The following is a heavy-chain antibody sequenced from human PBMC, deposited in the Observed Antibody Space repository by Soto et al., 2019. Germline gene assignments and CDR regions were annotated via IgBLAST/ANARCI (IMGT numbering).Heavy chain of an antibody. CDR3: ARDLGEYSYALEDYYYYGMDV. J-gene: IGHJ6*02. D-gene: IGHD5-18*01. V-gene: IGHV3-33*01. Sequence: QVQLVESGGGVVQPGRSLRLSCAASGFTFSSYGMHWVRQAPGKGLEWVAVIWYDGSNKYYADSVKGRFIISRDNSKNTLYLQMNSLRAEDTAVYYCARDLGEYSYALEDYYYYGMDVWGQGTTVTVSS. CDR1: GFTFSSYG. CDR2: IWYDGSNK.